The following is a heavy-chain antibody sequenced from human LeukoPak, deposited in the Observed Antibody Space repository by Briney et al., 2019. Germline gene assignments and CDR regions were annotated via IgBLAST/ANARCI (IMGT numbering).Heavy chain of an antibody. Sequence: GASVKVSCKASVGTFSRSAISWVRQAPGQGVEWMGGVIPIFDTANYAQKYQGSVTITAVESTSTAYMELSSLSSEDTAVYYWARVPGDTAMCIYYYYGMDVWGQGTMVTVSS. CDR1: VGTFSRSA. V-gene: IGHV1-69*13. J-gene: IGHJ6*02. D-gene: IGHD5-18*01. CDR3: ARVPGDTAMCIYYYYGMDV. CDR2: VIPIFDTA.